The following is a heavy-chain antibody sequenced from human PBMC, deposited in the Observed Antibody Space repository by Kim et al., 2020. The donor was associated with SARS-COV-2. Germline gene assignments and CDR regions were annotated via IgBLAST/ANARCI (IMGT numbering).Heavy chain of an antibody. D-gene: IGHD4-17*01. J-gene: IGHJ6*02. CDR2: ISYDGSNK. CDR1: GFTFSSYG. Sequence: GGSLRLSCAASGFTFSSYGMHWVRQAPGKGLEWVAVISYDGSNKYYADSVKGRFTISRDNSKNTLYLQMNSLRAEDTAVYYCAKNPTGPPSRYYGMDVWGQGTTVTVSS. V-gene: IGHV3-30*18. CDR3: AKNPTGPPSRYYGMDV.